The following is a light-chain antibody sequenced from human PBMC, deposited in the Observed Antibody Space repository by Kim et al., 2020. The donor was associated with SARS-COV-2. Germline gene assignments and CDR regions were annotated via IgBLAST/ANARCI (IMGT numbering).Light chain of an antibody. CDR2: GDN. J-gene: IGLJ3*02. CDR3: SSRDTSGDHWV. CDR1: SLSNYH. Sequence: SSELTQDPAVSVALGQTVTITCQGDSLSNYHASWFHQRAGQAPVLVIYGDNIRPSGIPDRFSGSSSGSRASLTITGAQAEDEADYYCSSRDTSGDHWVFGGGTKVTVL. V-gene: IGLV3-19*01.